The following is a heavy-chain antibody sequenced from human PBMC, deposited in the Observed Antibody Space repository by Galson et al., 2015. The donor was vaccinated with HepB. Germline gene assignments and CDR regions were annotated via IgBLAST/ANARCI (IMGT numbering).Heavy chain of an antibody. D-gene: IGHD3-10*01. CDR3: ARESGLGEDGDDY. CDR2: ISYDGSNK. V-gene: IGHV3-30*04. CDR1: GFTFSSYA. J-gene: IGHJ4*02. Sequence: SLRLSCAASGFTFSSYAMHWVRQAPGKGLEWVAVISYDGSNKYYADSVKGRFTISRDNSKNTLYLQMNSLRAEDTAVYYCARESGLGEDGDDYWGQGTLVTVSS.